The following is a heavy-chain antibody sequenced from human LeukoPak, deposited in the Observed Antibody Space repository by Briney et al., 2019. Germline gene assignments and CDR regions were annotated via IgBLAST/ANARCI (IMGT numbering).Heavy chain of an antibody. J-gene: IGHJ4*02. V-gene: IGHV4-38-2*02. CDR1: GYSINNGYY. D-gene: IGHD6-13*01. CDR3: ARAFYSSSWYHKEDFFDY. CDR2: IYHSGST. Sequence: PSETLSLTCTVSGYSINNGYYWGWIRQPPGKGLEWIGSIYHSGSTYYKPSLKSRVTISVDTSKNQFSLELSSVTAADTAVYYCARAFYSSSWYHKEDFFDYWGQGTPVTVSS.